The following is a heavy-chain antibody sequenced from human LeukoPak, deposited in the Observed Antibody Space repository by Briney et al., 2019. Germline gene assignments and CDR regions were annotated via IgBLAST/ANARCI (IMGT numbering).Heavy chain of an antibody. Sequence: SETLSLTCTVSGGSISSYYWSWIRQPPGKGPEWIGYIYYSGSTNYNPSLKSRVTISVDTSKNQFSLKLSSVTAADTAVYYCARGRGDYVFDYWGQGTLVTVSS. V-gene: IGHV4-59*01. CDR2: IYYSGST. CDR1: GGSISSYY. J-gene: IGHJ4*02. D-gene: IGHD4-17*01. CDR3: ARGRGDYVFDY.